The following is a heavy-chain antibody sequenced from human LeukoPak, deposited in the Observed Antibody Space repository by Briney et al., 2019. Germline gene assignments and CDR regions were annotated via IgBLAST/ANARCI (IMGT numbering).Heavy chain of an antibody. V-gene: IGHV4-59*08. D-gene: IGHD3-10*01. CDR1: SGSITNDY. J-gene: IGHJ5*02. CDR3: ARVHYVSGSLSSWFDP. CDR2: ISYSGKV. Sequence: PSETVSLTCSVSSGSITNDYWSWIRQPPGQGLEWIGYISYSGKVNYNPSLKTRVTMSLDTSRNRFSVILKSVTAADTAMYYCARVHYVSGSLSSWFDPWGRGNLDSASS.